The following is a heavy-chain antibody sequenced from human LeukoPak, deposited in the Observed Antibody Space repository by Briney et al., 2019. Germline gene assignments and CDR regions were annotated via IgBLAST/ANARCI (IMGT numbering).Heavy chain of an antibody. J-gene: IGHJ4*02. CDR2: IYNSGST. Sequence: PSETLSLTCTVSGGSISSYYWSWIRQPPGKGLEWIGNIYNSGSTNYNPSLKSRDTISVDSSKKQFSLKLISVTAADTAVYYCARQGGYASPFDYWGQGTLVTVSS. CDR3: ARQGGYASPFDY. CDR1: GGSISSYY. D-gene: IGHD5-12*01. V-gene: IGHV4-59*08.